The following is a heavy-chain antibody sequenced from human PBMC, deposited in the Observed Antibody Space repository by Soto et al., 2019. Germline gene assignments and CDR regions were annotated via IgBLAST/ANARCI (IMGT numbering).Heavy chain of an antibody. J-gene: IGHJ6*02. CDR3: ARESSYCGGDSCSSNDFYYGLDV. Sequence: QAQLVESGGGVVQPGGPLRLSCAASGFTFSNYGIHWVRQAPGEGLEWVAVISYDGTYKDYAESVQGRFTIARDNPKNTLYLEASRLRQEDTAVYFCARESSYCGGDSCSSNDFYYGLDVWGQGTTVIVSS. V-gene: IGHV3-30*03. CDR2: ISYDGTYK. CDR1: GFTFSNYG. D-gene: IGHD2-21*02.